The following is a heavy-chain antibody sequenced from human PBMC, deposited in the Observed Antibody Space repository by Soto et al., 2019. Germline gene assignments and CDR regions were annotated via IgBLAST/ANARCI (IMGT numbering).Heavy chain of an antibody. CDR3: ARELPYYVSSDSYLHS. J-gene: IGHJ4*02. Sequence: SQTLSLTCAISGDSVSGNSAAWNWIRQSPSRGLEWLGRTYYRSRWYNDYAVSVKSRITVTPDTSKNQFSLHLNSVTPEDTAVYYCARELPYYVSSDSYLHSSGQAPLVTVS. D-gene: IGHD3-16*01. CDR2: TYYRSRWYN. V-gene: IGHV6-1*01. CDR1: GDSVSGNSAA.